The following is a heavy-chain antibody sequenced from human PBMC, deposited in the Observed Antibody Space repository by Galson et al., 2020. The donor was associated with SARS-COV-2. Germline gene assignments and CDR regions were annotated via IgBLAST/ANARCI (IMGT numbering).Heavy chain of an antibody. CDR1: GGSISSSSYY. J-gene: IGHJ2*01. D-gene: IGHD3-10*01. CDR2: IYYGGST. V-gene: IGHV4-39*01. CDR3: ATQNRAYWSFDL. Sequence: SETLSLTCTVSGGSISSSSYYWGWIRQPPGKGLEWIGSIYYGGSTYYNPSLKSRVTISVDTSKNQFSLRLSSVSAADSAAYYCATQNRAYWSFDLWGRGTLVTVSS.